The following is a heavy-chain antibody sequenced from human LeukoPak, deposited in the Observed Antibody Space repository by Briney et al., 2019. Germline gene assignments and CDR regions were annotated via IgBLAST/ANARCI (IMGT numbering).Heavy chain of an antibody. V-gene: IGHV4-59*01. Sequence: SETLSLTCSVSGGSISTYYWSWIRQPPGKGLEWIGYVYYSGSTNYNPSLKSRVTISADTSKNQFSLRLSSVTAADTAVYYCARGLNNRKSGRRFDVFEIWGQGTMVTVSS. J-gene: IGHJ3*02. D-gene: IGHD3-3*01. CDR1: GGSISTYY. CDR2: VYYSGST. CDR3: ARGLNNRKSGRRFDVFEI.